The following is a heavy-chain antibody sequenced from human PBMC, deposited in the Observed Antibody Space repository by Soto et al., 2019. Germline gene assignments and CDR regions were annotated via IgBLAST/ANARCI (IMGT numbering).Heavy chain of an antibody. V-gene: IGHV3-30*18. CDR1: GFTFSSYG. CDR3: AKDPDYYGSGSYPDY. D-gene: IGHD3-10*01. Sequence: PGGSLRLSCAASGFTFSSYGMHWVRQAPGKGLEWVAVISYDGSNKYYADSVKGRFTISRDNSKNTLYLQMNSLRAEDTAVYYCAKDPDYYGSGSYPDYWGQGTLVTVSS. CDR2: ISYDGSNK. J-gene: IGHJ4*02.